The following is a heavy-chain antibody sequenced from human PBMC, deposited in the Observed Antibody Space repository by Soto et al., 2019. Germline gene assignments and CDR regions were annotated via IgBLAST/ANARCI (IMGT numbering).Heavy chain of an antibody. V-gene: IGHV1-18*04. CDR1: GYTFTSYG. CDR3: ARDSRVPTYYYDSSGYLVY. Sequence: ASVKVSCKASGYTFTSYGISWVRQAPRQGLEWMGWISAYNGNTNYAQKLQGRVTMTTDTSTSTAYMELRSLRSDDTAVYYCARDSRVPTYYYDSSGYLVYWGQGTLVTVSS. D-gene: IGHD3-22*01. CDR2: ISAYNGNT. J-gene: IGHJ4*02.